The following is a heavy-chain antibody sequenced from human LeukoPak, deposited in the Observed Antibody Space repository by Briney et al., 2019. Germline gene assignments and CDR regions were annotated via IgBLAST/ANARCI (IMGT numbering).Heavy chain of an antibody. J-gene: IGHJ2*01. V-gene: IGHV3-53*01. CDR2: FYSGGST. CDR3: ARHVGACFDL. CDR1: DITVSSTN. Sequence: PGAPLRLSCAASDITVSSTNMSGLRKAPGKGLGWVSVFYSGGSTFYGDSVQGRFTISSDNSKDTPYLQMNSLKAEDTAVYYCARHVGACFDLWGRGTLVTVSS.